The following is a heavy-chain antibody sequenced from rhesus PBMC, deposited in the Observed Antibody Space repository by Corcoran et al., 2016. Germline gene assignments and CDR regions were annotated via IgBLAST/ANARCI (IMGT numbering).Heavy chain of an antibody. CDR2: ISYEGRKK. CDR3: ARVGNFWTLGMGLDS. V-gene: IGHV3-54*02. CDR1: GFTFSSYG. D-gene: IGHD3-3*01. J-gene: IGHJ6*01. Sequence: EVQLVETGGGLVQPGGSLKLSCAASGFTFSSYGMPWVRQAPGRGVEWVEVISYEGRKKYYADAVKERVTISRDNSKNMLDLQMNNLKLEDTAVYYCARVGNFWTLGMGLDSWGQGVVVTVSS.